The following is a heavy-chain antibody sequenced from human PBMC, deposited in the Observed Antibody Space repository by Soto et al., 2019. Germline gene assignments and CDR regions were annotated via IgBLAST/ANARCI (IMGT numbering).Heavy chain of an antibody. D-gene: IGHD3-16*01. CDR1: GFTVSSSY. CDR3: ARHVYYYWYFDV. Sequence: EVQLVESGGDLVQAGGSLRLSCAASGFTVSSSYMGWVRQAPGKGLEWVSSFYSDGKTYYAESVRGRFTTYTDNSRNTLYLQMNRLRVDDTAMYYCARHVYYYWYFDVWGRGTLVTVSS. J-gene: IGHJ2*01. CDR2: FYSDGKT. V-gene: IGHV3-66*04.